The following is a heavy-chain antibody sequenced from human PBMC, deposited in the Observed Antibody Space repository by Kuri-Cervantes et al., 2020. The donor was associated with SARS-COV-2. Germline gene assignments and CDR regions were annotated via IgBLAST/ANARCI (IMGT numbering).Heavy chain of an antibody. Sequence: SVKVSCKASRGTFNTHVINWLRQAPGQGLEWMGGIRPVFGAPYYAQKFQGRVTIAADESTSTVHMELGSLNSEDTAIYYCARETGDRKMGIDPWGQGTLVTVSS. V-gene: IGHV1-69*13. CDR2: IRPVFGAP. CDR3: ARETGDRKMGIDP. D-gene: IGHD2-21*01. J-gene: IGHJ5*02. CDR1: RGTFNTHV.